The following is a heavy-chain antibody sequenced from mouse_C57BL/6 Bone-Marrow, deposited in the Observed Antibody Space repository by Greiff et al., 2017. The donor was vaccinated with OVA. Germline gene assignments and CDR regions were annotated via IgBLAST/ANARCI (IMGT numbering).Heavy chain of an antibody. D-gene: IGHD1-1*01. CDR3: AKRGLYYGSPWYFDV. CDR1: GFSLTSYG. Sequence: VQLQQSGPGLVQPSQSLSITCTVSGFSLTSYGVHWVRQSPGKGLEWLGVIWRGGSTDYNAAFMSRLSITKDNSKSQVFFKMNSLQADDTAIYYCAKRGLYYGSPWYFDVWGTGTTVTVSS. V-gene: IGHV2-5*01. CDR2: IWRGGST. J-gene: IGHJ1*03.